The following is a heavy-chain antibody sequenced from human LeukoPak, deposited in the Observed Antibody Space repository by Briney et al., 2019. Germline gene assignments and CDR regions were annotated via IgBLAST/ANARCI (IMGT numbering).Heavy chain of an antibody. CDR2: IWYDGSNK. D-gene: IGHD1-1*01. Sequence: GGSLRLSCAASGFTFSSYGMHWVRQAPGKGLEWVAVIWYDGSNKYYADSVKGRFTISRDNSKNTLYLQMNSLRAEDTAVYYCARENFPLDDQDYYGMDVWGQGTTVTVSS. CDR3: ARENFPLDDQDYYGMDV. J-gene: IGHJ6*02. V-gene: IGHV3-33*01. CDR1: GFTFSSYG.